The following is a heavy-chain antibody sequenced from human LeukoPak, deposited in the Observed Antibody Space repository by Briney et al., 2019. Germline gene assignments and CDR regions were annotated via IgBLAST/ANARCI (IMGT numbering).Heavy chain of an antibody. CDR3: ARPLETPDYGDYYFDY. CDR2: IYPGDSDT. D-gene: IGHD4-17*01. Sequence: GESLKISCKVSGYRFTSYWIGWVRQMPGKGLKWMGIIYPGDSDTRYSPSFQGQVTISADKSISTAYLQWSSLKASDTAMYYCARPLETPDYGDYYFDYWGQGTLVTVSS. J-gene: IGHJ4*02. V-gene: IGHV5-51*01. CDR1: GYRFTSYW.